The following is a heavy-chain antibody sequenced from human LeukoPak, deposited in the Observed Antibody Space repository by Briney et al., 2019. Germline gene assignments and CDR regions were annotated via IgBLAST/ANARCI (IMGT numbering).Heavy chain of an antibody. J-gene: IGHJ5*02. Sequence: SVKVSFQASGYTFTDYYMHWVRQAAAQGVEWMGLINPNSGGTNYAQKFHGGVTMTRDTSTSTAYMELSRLRSDDTAVYYCARDPATGTTIQYNWFDPWGQGTLVTVSS. CDR1: GYTFTDYY. V-gene: IGHV1-2*02. D-gene: IGHD4-17*01. CDR2: INPNSGGT. CDR3: ARDPATGTTIQYNWFDP.